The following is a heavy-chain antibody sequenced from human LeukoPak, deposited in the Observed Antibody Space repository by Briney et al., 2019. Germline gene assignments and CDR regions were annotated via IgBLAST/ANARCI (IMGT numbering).Heavy chain of an antibody. J-gene: IGHJ4*02. V-gene: IGHV3-64D*06. Sequence: GGSLRLSCSASGFTFSTYAMHWVRQAPGKGLEYVSSISTNGGTTYSAESSRGRFDISRDNSKNTLYLQMSSLRADDTAVYYCVKGPGPTVNYYFDFWGQGTLVTVSS. CDR3: VKGPGPTVNYYFDF. CDR1: GFTFSTYA. D-gene: IGHD4-17*01. CDR2: ISTNGGTT.